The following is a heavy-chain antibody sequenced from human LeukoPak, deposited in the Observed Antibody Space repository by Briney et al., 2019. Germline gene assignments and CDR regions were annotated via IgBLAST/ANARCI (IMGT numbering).Heavy chain of an antibody. V-gene: IGHV4-38-2*01. D-gene: IGHD5-18*01. CDR3: ARSYERYSYGPAGY. J-gene: IGHJ4*02. CDR2: VYYSGST. Sequence: SVTLSLTCAVSGYSISSGYYWGWIRQPPGKGLEWIGSVYYSGSTYYNPSLKSRVTMSVDTSKNQFSLKLTSVGAADTAVYYCARSYERYSYGPAGYWGQGTLVTVSS. CDR1: GYSISSGYY.